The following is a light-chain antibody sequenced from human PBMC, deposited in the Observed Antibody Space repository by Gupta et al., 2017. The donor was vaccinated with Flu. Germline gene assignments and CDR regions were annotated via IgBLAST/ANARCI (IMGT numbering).Light chain of an antibody. V-gene: IGKV1-39*01. CDR1: QSISTY. J-gene: IGKJ1*01. CDR3: QQSYINPRT. CDR2: AAS. Sequence: GDRVTITCRASQSISTYLNWYQQKPGKAPKLLIYAASSLQSGVPSRFSGSGSGTDFTLTLSSLQLEDFATYYCQQSYINPRTFGQGTRVEIK.